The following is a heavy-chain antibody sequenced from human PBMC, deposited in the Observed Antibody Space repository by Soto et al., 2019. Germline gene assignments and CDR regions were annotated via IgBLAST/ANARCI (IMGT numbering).Heavy chain of an antibody. Sequence: QVQLVESGGGVVQPGRSLRLSCGASGFTFSSYGMHWVRQAPGKGLEWVAVISYDGGNIYYAESMRGRFTISRDNSKDTLYLQINSLRAEDTAVYYCAKDLARDGMDVWGQGTTVTVSS. CDR2: ISYDGGNI. J-gene: IGHJ6*02. CDR1: GFTFSSYG. V-gene: IGHV3-30*18. CDR3: AKDLARDGMDV.